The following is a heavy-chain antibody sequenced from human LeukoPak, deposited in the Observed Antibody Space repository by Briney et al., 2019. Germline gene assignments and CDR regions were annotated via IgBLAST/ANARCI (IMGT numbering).Heavy chain of an antibody. CDR3: ASVFPGDGGNPNFDY. J-gene: IGHJ4*02. CDR1: GGSISSSSYY. CDR2: IYYSGST. Sequence: SETLSLTCTVSGGSISSSSYYWGWTRQPPGKGLEWIGSIYYSGSTYYNPSLKSRVTISVDTSKNQFSLKLSSVTAADTAVYYCASVFPGDGGNPNFDYWGQGTLVTVSS. D-gene: IGHD4-23*01. V-gene: IGHV4-39*01.